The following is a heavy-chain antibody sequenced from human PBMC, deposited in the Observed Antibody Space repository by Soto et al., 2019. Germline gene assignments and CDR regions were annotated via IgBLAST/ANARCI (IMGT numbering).Heavy chain of an antibody. CDR1: GYTFTGYY. CDR3: ARDKGCSGGSCGTRPFDP. D-gene: IGHD2-15*01. J-gene: IGHJ5*02. Sequence: QVQLVQSGAEVKKPGASVKVSCKASGYTFTGYYMHWVRQAPGQGLEWMGWINPNSGGTNYAQKCQVWVTMTRETSISTAYMELSRLRSDDTAVYYCARDKGCSGGSCGTRPFDPWGQGTLVTVSS. V-gene: IGHV1-2*04. CDR2: INPNSGGT.